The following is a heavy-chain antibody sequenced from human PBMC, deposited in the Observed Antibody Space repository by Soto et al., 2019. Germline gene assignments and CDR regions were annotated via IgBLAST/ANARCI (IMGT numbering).Heavy chain of an antibody. V-gene: IGHV1-46*03. CDR2: INPSGGST. J-gene: IGHJ1*01. Sequence: GLEWMGIINPSGGSTSYAQKFQGRVTMTRDTSTSTVYMELSSLRSEDTAVYYCARDQSNYDFWSGYPGPGTEYFQHWGQGTLVTVSS. D-gene: IGHD3-3*01. CDR3: ARDQSNYDFWSGYPGPGTEYFQH.